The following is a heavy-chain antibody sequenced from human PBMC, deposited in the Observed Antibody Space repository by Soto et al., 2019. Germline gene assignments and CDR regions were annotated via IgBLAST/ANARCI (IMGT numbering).Heavy chain of an antibody. J-gene: IGHJ4*02. CDR1: GFTFRTYS. CDR3: ARDALGWYYFDY. V-gene: IGHV3-48*02. Sequence: ESGGGLVQPGGSLRLSCAASGFTFRTYSMNWVRQAPGKGLEWVSYISSSSNTIYYADSVKGRFTISRDTAKNSLYLQMNSLRDEDTAVYYCARDALGWYYFDYWGQGTLVTVSS. D-gene: IGHD6-19*01. CDR2: ISSSSNTI.